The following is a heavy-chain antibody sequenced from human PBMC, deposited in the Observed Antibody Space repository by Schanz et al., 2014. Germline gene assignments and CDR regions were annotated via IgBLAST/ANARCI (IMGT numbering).Heavy chain of an antibody. Sequence: VQLVESGGGLVKPGGSVRVSCAASGFPFSTYSMNWVRQAPDKGLVWVAFIPYDGTNKYYADSVKGRFTISRDNSKNTLYLQMNSLRAEDTAVYYCARSTSMYFLQWGQGTLVTVSS. D-gene: IGHD2-2*01. CDR3: ARSTSMYFLQ. CDR1: GFPFSTYS. J-gene: IGHJ1*01. V-gene: IGHV3-30*02. CDR2: IPYDGTNK.